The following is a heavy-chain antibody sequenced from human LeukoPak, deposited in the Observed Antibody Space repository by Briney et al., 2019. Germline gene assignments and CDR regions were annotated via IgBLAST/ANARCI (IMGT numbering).Heavy chain of an antibody. J-gene: IGHJ5*02. CDR3: AREAGDGSGSFDP. D-gene: IGHD3-10*01. Sequence: ASVKVSCKSSGYTFTDYYIHWVRQAPRQGLEWMGRINPNSGGTNYAQKFQGRVTMTRDTSITTAYMKLSGLRSDDTAVYYCAREAGDGSGSFDPWGQGTLVTVSS. CDR2: INPNSGGT. V-gene: IGHV1-2*06. CDR1: GYTFTDYY.